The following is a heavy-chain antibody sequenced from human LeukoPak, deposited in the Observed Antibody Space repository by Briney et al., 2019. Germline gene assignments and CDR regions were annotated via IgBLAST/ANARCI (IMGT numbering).Heavy chain of an antibody. CDR1: GGSISSYY. CDR2: IYYSGST. Sequence: PSETLSLTCTVSGGSISSYYWSWIRQPPGKGLEWIGYIYYSGSTNCNPSLKSRVTISVDTSKNQFSLKLSSVTAADTAVYYCARDRGRHSLDYWGQGTLVTVSS. J-gene: IGHJ4*02. CDR3: ARDRGRHSLDY. V-gene: IGHV4-59*01.